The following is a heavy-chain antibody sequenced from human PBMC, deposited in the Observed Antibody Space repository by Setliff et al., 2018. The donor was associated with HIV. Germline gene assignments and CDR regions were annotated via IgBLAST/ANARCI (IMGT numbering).Heavy chain of an antibody. J-gene: IGHJ6*03. CDR1: GYTFTSYY. D-gene: IGHD1-20*01. CDR3: AREARYQDRYYYYMDV. Sequence: ASVKVSCKASGYTFTSYYLHWARQAPGQGLERMGIINPSGGSTTYAQKFQGRVTMTRDTSASTVYMELSSLRSEDTAVYYCAREARYQDRYYYYMDVWGKGTTVTVSS. V-gene: IGHV1-46*03. CDR2: INPSGGST.